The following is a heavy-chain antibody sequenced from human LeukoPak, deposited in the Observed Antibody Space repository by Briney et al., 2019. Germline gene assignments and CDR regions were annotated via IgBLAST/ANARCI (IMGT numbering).Heavy chain of an antibody. V-gene: IGHV3-21*01. CDR1: GFTFSDYP. Sequence: KPGGPLRLSCAASGFTFSDYPMNWVRQAPGKGLEWVSAIDSSTTRIYYANSVRGRFTISRDNAKNSLDLQMNSLRAEDTAVYYCVRGGTYCDSTCKGADYWGQGTLVAVSS. D-gene: IGHD2/OR15-2a*01. J-gene: IGHJ4*02. CDR2: IDSSTTRI. CDR3: VRGGTYCDSTCKGADY.